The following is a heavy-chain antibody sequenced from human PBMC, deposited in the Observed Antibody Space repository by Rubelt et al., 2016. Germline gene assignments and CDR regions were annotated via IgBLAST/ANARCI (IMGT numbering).Heavy chain of an antibody. J-gene: IGHJ4*02. Sequence: EVQLLESGGGLVQFGGSLRLSCADSGFTFSSYTMHWVRQAPGKGLVWVSRITSDGSSTGYAAFVKGRFTISRDNAKKTLYLQMNSLGAEDTAVYYGARGHYDTSGLLSGVYWGQGTLVTVSS. CDR3: ARGHYDTSGLLSGVY. CDR1: GFTFSSYT. D-gene: IGHD3-22*01. V-gene: IGHV3-74*02. CDR2: ITSDGSST.